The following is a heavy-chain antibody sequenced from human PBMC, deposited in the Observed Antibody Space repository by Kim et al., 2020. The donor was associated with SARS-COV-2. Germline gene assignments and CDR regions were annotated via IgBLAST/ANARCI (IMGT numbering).Heavy chain of an antibody. CDR1: GFTFSSYA. Sequence: GGSLRLSCAASGFTFSSYAMHWVRQAPGKGLEWVAVISYDGSNKYYADSVKGRFTISRDNSKNTLYLQMNSLRAEDTAVYYCAGNSYGYGMGYFDYWGQGTLVTVSS. D-gene: IGHD5-18*01. CDR2: ISYDGSNK. V-gene: IGHV3-30*04. CDR3: AGNSYGYGMGYFDY. J-gene: IGHJ4*02.